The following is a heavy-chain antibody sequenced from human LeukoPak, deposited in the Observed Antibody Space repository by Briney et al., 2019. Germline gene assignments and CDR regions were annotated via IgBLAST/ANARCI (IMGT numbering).Heavy chain of an antibody. CDR2: IIPIFGTA. CDR3: ASNYDSSGYYSLRLAFDI. V-gene: IGHV1-69*13. CDR1: GGTFSSYA. D-gene: IGHD3-22*01. J-gene: IGHJ3*02. Sequence: ASVKVSCKASGGTFSSYAIGWVRQAPGQGLEWMGGIIPIFGTANYAQKFQGRVTITADESTSTAYMELSSLRSEDTAVYYCASNYDSSGYYSLRLAFDIWGQGTMVTVSS.